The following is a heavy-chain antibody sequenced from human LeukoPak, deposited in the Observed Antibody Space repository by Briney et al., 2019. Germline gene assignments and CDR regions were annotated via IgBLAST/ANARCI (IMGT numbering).Heavy chain of an antibody. D-gene: IGHD3-22*01. J-gene: IGHJ4*02. Sequence: GGSLRLSCAASGFTFSSYAMSWVRQAPGKGLEWVSYISSSSTTIHYADSVKGRFTISRDNAKNSVYLQMNSLRAEDTAVYYCARDRPKYNYDGSGYPPYWGQGTLVTVSS. CDR2: ISSSSTTI. CDR1: GFTFSSYA. V-gene: IGHV3-48*01. CDR3: ARDRPKYNYDGSGYPPY.